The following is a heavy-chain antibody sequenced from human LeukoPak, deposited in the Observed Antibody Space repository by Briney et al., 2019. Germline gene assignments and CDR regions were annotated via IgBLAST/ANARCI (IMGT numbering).Heavy chain of an antibody. V-gene: IGHV1-18*01. Sequence: ASVKVSCKASGYTFTSYGISWVRQAPGQGLEWMGWISAYNGNTDYAQKLQGRVTMTTDTSTSTAYMELRSLRSDDTAVYYCARDRERVVATMGYYWGQGTLVTVSS. CDR3: ARDRERVVATMGYY. D-gene: IGHD5-12*01. CDR2: ISAYNGNT. CDR1: GYTFTSYG. J-gene: IGHJ4*02.